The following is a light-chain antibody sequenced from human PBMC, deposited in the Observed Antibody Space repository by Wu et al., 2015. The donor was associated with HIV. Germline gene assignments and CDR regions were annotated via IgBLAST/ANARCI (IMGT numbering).Light chain of an antibody. CDR2: GTF. CDR1: QSVSAP. V-gene: IGKV3-11*01. J-gene: IGKJ2*03. CDR3: QQRRNWPPMYS. Sequence: LTQSPDTLSLSPGQTATLSCRASQSVSAPHLAWYHQKSGRGPRLLIYGTFNRASGVPDRFNGSGSGTHFTLTISSLEPEDFAIYYCQQRRNWPPMYSFGQGTKLEIK.